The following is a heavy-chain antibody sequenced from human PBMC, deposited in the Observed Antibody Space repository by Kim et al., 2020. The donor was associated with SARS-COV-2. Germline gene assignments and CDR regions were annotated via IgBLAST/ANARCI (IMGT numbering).Heavy chain of an antibody. V-gene: IGHV3-21*04. J-gene: IGHJ4*02. D-gene: IGHD4-17*01. Sequence: GGSLRLSCAASGFTFSSYSMNWVRQAPGKGLEWVSSISSSSSYIYYADSVKGRFTISRDNAKNSLYLQMNSLRAEDTALYYCAKDGDYGDYGGPYYFDYWGQRTLVTVSS. CDR3: AKDGDYGDYGGPYYFDY. CDR2: ISSSSSYI. CDR1: GFTFSSYS.